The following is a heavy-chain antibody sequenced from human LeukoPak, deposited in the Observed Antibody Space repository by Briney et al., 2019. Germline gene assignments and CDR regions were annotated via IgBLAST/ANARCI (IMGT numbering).Heavy chain of an antibody. CDR2: ISAYNGNT. CDR3: ARDSITMVRGVINLPFDY. CDR1: GYTFTSYG. V-gene: IGHV1-18*01. Sequence: ASVKVSCKASGYTFTSYGISWVRQAPGQGLEWMGWISAYNGNTNYAQKLQGRVTMTTDTSTSTAYMELRSLRSDDTAVYYCARDSITMVRGVINLPFDYWGQGTLVTVSS. D-gene: IGHD3-10*01. J-gene: IGHJ4*02.